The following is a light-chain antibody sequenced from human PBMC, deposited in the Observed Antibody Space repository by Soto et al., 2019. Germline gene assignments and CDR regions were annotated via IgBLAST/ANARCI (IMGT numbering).Light chain of an antibody. Sequence: DIQMTQSPSSLSASVGDRVTITCRASQNINSYVNWYQQKPGQAPKLLIYAASSLQSGVQSRFSCSESGTDFTLTISRLQPEDFATYYCQQTYSNPPWTFGQGTKVEVK. CDR2: AAS. V-gene: IGKV1-39*01. CDR3: QQTYSNPPWT. J-gene: IGKJ1*01. CDR1: QNINSY.